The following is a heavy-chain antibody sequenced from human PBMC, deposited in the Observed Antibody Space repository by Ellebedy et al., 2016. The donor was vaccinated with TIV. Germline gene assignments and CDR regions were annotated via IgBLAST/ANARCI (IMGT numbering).Heavy chain of an antibody. V-gene: IGHV3-49*03. Sequence: GGSLRLSCTASGFTFGDYAMSWFRQAPGKGLEWVGFIRSKAYGGTTEYAASVKGRFTIPRDDSKSIAYLQMNSLKTEDTAVYYCTSIVVVVAATGKPDYWGQGTLVTVSS. CDR3: TSIVVVVAATGKPDY. CDR2: IRSKAYGGTT. J-gene: IGHJ4*02. D-gene: IGHD2-15*01. CDR1: GFTFGDYA.